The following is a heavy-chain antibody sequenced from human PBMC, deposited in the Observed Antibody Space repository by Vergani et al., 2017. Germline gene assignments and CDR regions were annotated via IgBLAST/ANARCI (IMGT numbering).Heavy chain of an antibody. D-gene: IGHD2-21*01. CDR3: VREGSYCGSTTGRNPSYVYYYHMDV. CDR1: GFTFSIYA. Sequence: QAQPVVAGGGVVQLGRSLRLPCTSPGFTFSIYAMHWVRQAPGKGLEWVAIIYYDGSKKYYADSVKGRFTISRGNSRNTLDLLMSSLRAEDTAIYYCVREGSYCGSTTGRNPSYVYYYHMDVWGEGTTVTVSS. J-gene: IGHJ6*03. CDR2: IYYDGSKK. V-gene: IGHV3-33*01.